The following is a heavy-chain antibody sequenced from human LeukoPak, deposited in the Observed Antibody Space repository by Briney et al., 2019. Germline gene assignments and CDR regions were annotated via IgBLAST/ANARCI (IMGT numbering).Heavy chain of an antibody. J-gene: IGHJ4*02. CDR1: GFTVSSNY. D-gene: IGHD3-22*01. V-gene: IGHV3-53*01. CDR3: AKEHETYYYDSSGYFY. Sequence: GGSLRLSCAASGFTVSSNYMSWVRQAAGKGLEWVAVIYRGGSSYYADSMKGRFTISRDNSKNTLYLQMSSLRAEDTAVYYCAKEHETYYYDSSGYFYWGQGTLVTVSS. CDR2: IYRGGSS.